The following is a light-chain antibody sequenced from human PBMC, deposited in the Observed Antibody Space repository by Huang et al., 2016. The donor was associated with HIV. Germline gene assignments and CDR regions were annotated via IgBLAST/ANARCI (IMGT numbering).Light chain of an antibody. CDR2: TTS. CDR3: QQTYSTPKT. Sequence: DIQMTQSPSSLSASVGDRVTITCRTSQRISSYLHWFQQKPGKAPKLLIHTTSTLQGGVPSRFSGSGSGTHFTLTINSLQPEDSATYYCQQTYSTPKTFGQGTKLEIK. J-gene: IGKJ2*01. CDR1: QRISSY. V-gene: IGKV1-39*01.